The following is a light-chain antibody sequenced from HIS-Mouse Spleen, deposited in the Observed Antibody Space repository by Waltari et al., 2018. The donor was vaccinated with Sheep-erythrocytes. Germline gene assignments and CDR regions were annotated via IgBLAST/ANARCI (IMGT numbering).Light chain of an antibody. Sequence: SYELTQPPSVSVSPGQTASITCSGDKLGDKYACWYQQKPGQSPVLVIYQDSKRPSGTPERFSGSNSGNTATLTMSGTQAMDEADYYCQAWDSSHVVFGGGTKLTVL. CDR2: QDS. CDR1: KLGDKY. CDR3: QAWDSSHVV. J-gene: IGLJ2*01. V-gene: IGLV3-1*01.